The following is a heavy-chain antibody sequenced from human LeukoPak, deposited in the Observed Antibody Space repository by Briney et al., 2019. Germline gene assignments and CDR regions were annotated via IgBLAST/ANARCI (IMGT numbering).Heavy chain of an antibody. J-gene: IGHJ4*02. CDR1: GGSISNSNYY. V-gene: IGHV4-39*07. Sequence: SETLSLTCAVSGGSISNSNYYWGWIRQPPGKGLEWVGSIYYSGSTYYNPSLKSRVTISVDTSKNQFSLKLSSVTAADTAVYYCARDPTFYSGYDYWGQGTLVTVSS. CDR3: ARDPTFYSGYDY. CDR2: IYYSGST. D-gene: IGHD5-12*01.